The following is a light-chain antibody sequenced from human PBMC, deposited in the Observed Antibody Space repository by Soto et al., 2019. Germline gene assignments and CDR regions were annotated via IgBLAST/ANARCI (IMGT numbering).Light chain of an antibody. CDR1: SSDVGGYNY. V-gene: IGLV2-14*03. CDR3: SSYSSSSTRLV. CDR2: DVN. Sequence: QSALTQPASVSGSPGQSITISCTGTSSDVGGYNYDSWYQHHPDKAPKLMIYDVNNRPSGVSHRFSGSQSGNTASLTISGLQAEDEAAYYCSSYSSSSTRLVFGGGTKLTVL. J-gene: IGLJ2*01.